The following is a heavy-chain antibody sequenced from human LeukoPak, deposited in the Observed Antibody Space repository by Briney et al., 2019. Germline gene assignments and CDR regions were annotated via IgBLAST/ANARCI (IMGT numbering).Heavy chain of an antibody. CDR1: GTYSLNELS. Sequence: ASVKVSCKVSGTYSLNELSMHWVRQAPGKGLEWMGGFDPEDGETIYAQSFKGRVTATEDTSTDTVYMDLSSLRSEDTAVYYCATLLGETYFFDFWGQGTLVTVSS. D-gene: IGHD1-26*01. CDR2: FDPEDGET. J-gene: IGHJ4*02. V-gene: IGHV1-24*01. CDR3: ATLLGETYFFDF.